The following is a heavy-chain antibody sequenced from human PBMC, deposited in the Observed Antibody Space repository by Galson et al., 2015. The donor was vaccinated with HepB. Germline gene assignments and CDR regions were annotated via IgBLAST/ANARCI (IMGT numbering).Heavy chain of an antibody. Sequence: SVKVSCKASGYTFSSYSITWVRQAPGQGLEWMAWISPYNRETHFARKFQGRVTLTTDTFTCTAYMELRSLRSDDTAVYYCARGAFVEVVNGTQNNWFDPWGQGTLVTVSS. CDR1: GYTFSSYS. CDR2: ISPYNRET. J-gene: IGHJ5*02. V-gene: IGHV1-18*01. D-gene: IGHD2-15*01. CDR3: ARGAFVEVVNGTQNNWFDP.